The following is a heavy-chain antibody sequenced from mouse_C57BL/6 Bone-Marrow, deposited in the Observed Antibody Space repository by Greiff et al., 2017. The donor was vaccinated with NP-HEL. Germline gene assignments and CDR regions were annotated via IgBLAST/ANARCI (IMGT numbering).Heavy chain of an antibody. CDR1: GFTFSNYW. CDR2: IRLKSDNYAT. D-gene: IGHD4-1*02. J-gene: IGHJ2*01. V-gene: IGHV6-3*01. CDR3: TANWEEGFDY. Sequence: EVQLQQSGGGLVQPGGSMKLSCVASGFTFSNYWMNWVRQSPEKGLEWVAQIRLKSDNYATHYAESVKGRFTISRDDSKSSVYLQMNNLRAEDTGIYYCTANWEEGFDYWGQGTTLTVSS.